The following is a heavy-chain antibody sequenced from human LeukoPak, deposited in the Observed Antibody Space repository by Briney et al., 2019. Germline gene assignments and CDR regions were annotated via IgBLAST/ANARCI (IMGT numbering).Heavy chain of an antibody. CDR1: GFTFSSYA. J-gene: IGHJ3*02. CDR2: ISGSGGST. Sequence: PGGSLRLSFAASGFTFSSYAVNSVRQAPGKGLGLVSAISGSGGSTYYADSVKGRFTSSRDNSKNTLYLEMNSLRAGDTARYCCAKVSVGPHPISGAFDIWGQGTMVTVSS. V-gene: IGHV3-23*01. CDR3: AKVSVGPHPISGAFDI. D-gene: IGHD1-26*01.